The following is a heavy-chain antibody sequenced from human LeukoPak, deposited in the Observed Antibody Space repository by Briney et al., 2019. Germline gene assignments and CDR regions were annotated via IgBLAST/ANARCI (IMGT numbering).Heavy chain of an antibody. CDR3: AKSVRPIVGATYYFDY. V-gene: IGHV3-48*01. Sequence: PGGSLRLSCAASGFTFSSYGMTWVRQAPGKGLEWVSYISSSGSTIYYADSVKGRFTISRDNSKNTLYLQMNSLRAEDTAVYYCAKSVRPIVGATYYFDYWGQGTLVTVSS. D-gene: IGHD1-26*01. J-gene: IGHJ4*02. CDR1: GFTFSSYG. CDR2: ISSSGSTI.